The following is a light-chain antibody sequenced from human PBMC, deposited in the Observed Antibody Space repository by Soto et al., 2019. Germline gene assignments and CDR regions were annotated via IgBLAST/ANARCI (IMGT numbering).Light chain of an antibody. CDR2: DNN. J-gene: IGLJ2*01. CDR1: SSNIGAGYD. CDR3: QSFDTSLSGFVV. V-gene: IGLV1-40*01. Sequence: QSVLTQPPSMSGAPGQRVTISCTGSSSNIGAGYDVHWYQQHPGTAPKLLIFDNNNRPSGVPDRFSASKSDTSASLAITGLQAEDEADYYCQSFDTSLSGFVVFGGGTTLTVL.